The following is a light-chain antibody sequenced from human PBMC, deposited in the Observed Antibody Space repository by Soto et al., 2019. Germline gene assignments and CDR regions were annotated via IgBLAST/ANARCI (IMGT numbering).Light chain of an antibody. Sequence: QSLLTQPASVSGSAGRSITISCTGTSSDVGTYNLVSWYQQHPGKAPKLMVYEGTKRPSGVSNRFSGSKSGNTASLTISGLQAEDEADYYCCSYVGSSTYVFGTGTKVTVL. CDR2: EGT. J-gene: IGLJ1*01. V-gene: IGLV2-23*01. CDR3: CSYVGSSTYV. CDR1: SSDVGTYNL.